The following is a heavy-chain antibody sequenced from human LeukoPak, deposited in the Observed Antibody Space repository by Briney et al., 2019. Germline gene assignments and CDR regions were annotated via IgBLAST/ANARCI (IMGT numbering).Heavy chain of an antibody. CDR1: GYTFTSYY. J-gene: IGHJ4*02. CDR3: AREGAVATAMLSLDY. Sequence: ASVKVSCKASGYTFTSYYIHWVRQAPGQGLECMGIINPNFGSTSYAQKFQGRVTMTSDMSTSTVYMELSSLRFDDTAIYYCAREGAVATAMLSLDYWGQGALVTVSS. CDR2: INPNFGST. D-gene: IGHD5-18*01. V-gene: IGHV1-46*01.